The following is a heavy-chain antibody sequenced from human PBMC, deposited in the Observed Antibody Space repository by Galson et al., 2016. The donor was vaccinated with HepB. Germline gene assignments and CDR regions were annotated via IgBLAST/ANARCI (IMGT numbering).Heavy chain of an antibody. Sequence: SLRLSCAASGFTLSAYAMNWVRQAPGKGLEWVSSVSGTGANTYHAESVKGRFTISRDNSKNTLYLQMNSLTAADTAVYYCARDLGDWGQGTLVTVSS. CDR1: GFTLSAYA. V-gene: IGHV3-23*01. J-gene: IGHJ4*02. CDR3: ARDLGD. CDR2: VSGTGANT.